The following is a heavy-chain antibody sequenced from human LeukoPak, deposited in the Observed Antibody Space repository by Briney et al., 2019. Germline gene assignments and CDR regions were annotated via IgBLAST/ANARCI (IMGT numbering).Heavy chain of an antibody. J-gene: IGHJ4*02. CDR3: ARHVGHSSSIDY. V-gene: IGHV4-4*09. Sequence: SETLSLTCTVSGGSISSYYLSWIRQPPGKGLEWIGYIYTGGSTNYNPSLKSRVTISVDTSKNQFSLKLSSVTAADTAVYYCARHVGHSSSIDYWGQGTLVTVSS. D-gene: IGHD6-6*01. CDR1: GGSISSYY. CDR2: IYTGGST.